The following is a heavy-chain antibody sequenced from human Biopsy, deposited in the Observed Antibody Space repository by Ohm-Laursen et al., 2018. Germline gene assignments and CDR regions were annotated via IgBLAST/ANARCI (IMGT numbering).Heavy chain of an antibody. CDR2: IGTYHGRA. D-gene: IGHD2-15*01. CDR1: GYSFTNFG. CDR3: ARGPAAGMVVALDFDV. Sequence: ASVKVSCKGSGYSFTNFGITWVRQAPGQGLEWLGRIGTYHGRADYAQKFQGRVTMTTDTATTTAYLELQSLTSDDTAVYFCARGPAAGMVVALDFDVWGQGTLVTVSS. J-gene: IGHJ4*02. V-gene: IGHV1-18*01.